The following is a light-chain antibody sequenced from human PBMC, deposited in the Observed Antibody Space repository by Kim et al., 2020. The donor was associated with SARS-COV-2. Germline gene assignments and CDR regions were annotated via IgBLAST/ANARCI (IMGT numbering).Light chain of an antibody. J-gene: IGKJ4*01. V-gene: IGKV1-33*01. CDR1: QDINKN. CDR3: QQYGNLPLT. CDR2: DAS. Sequence: ATIGDRITMTCQASQDINKNLNWYQQKPGTAPRVLISDASYLERGVTSRFSGSGSGSEYSLTINSLQPEDIATYYCQQYGNLPLTFGGGTKVDIK.